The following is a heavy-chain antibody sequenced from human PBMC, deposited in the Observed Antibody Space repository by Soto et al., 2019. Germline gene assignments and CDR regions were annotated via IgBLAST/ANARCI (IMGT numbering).Heavy chain of an antibody. CDR2: INPNSGGT. CDR1: GYTLTGYY. J-gene: IGHJ4*02. V-gene: IGHV1-2*02. CDR3: ARDVSGSYSEGNDY. D-gene: IGHD1-26*01. Sequence: QVRLVQSGAEVKKPGASVKVSCKASGYTLTGYYMHWVRQAPGQGLEWMGWINPNSGGTNYAQSFQGRVTMTRDTSVTTVYMDLSRLRSDDTAVYYCARDVSGSYSEGNDYWGQGTLVTVSS.